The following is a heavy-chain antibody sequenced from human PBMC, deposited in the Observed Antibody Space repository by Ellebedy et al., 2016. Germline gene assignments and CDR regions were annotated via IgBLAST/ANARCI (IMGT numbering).Heavy chain of an antibody. CDR1: GDSINAGTYY. CDR2: MSTSGNS. CDR3: ATLTIPGGSDF. V-gene: IGHV4-61*02. D-gene: IGHD3-3*01. Sequence: SETLSLXCIVSGDSINAGTYYWSWIRQPAGKGLEWIGRMSTSGNSIYNPSLKSRVTMSVDTSKNHFSLELTSVTAADTAVYYCATLTIPGGSDFWGQGTLVTVSS. J-gene: IGHJ4*02.